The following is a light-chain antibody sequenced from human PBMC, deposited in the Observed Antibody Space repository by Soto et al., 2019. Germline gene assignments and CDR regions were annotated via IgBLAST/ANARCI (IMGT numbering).Light chain of an antibody. CDR3: HQYYKWPLT. V-gene: IGKV3-15*01. J-gene: IGKJ4*01. Sequence: EIVMPQSPATLSVSPGERVTLSCRASQSTISNLAWYQQKPGQTPRLLIYDASTRATGIPARFSGSGFGTEFTLTISSLLSEDFAVYYCHQYYKWPLTFGGGTKVDIK. CDR1: QSTISN. CDR2: DAS.